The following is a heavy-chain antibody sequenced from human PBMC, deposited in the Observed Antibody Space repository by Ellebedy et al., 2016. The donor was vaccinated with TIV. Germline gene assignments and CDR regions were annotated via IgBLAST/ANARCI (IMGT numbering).Heavy chain of an antibody. J-gene: IGHJ4*02. CDR3: AHSLEHIVVGGFDY. V-gene: IGHV2-5*02. Sequence: SGPTLVKPTQTLTLTCTFSGFSLSTSEVGVGWIRQPPGKALEWLALIYWDDDKRYSPSLKSRLTITKDTSKNQVVLTMTNMDPVDTATYYCAHSLEHIVVGGFDYWGQGTLVTVSS. CDR1: GFSLSTSEVG. CDR2: IYWDDDK. D-gene: IGHD2-21*01.